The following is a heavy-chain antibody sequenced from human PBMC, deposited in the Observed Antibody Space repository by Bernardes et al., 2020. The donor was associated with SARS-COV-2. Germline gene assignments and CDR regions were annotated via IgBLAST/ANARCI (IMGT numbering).Heavy chain of an antibody. J-gene: IGHJ3*02. CDR3: AKDRLSGDWYYAFDI. CDR1: GFTYSNGA. CDR2: ISSSGEST. V-gene: IGHV3-23*01. Sequence: GGSLRVSCAASGFTYSNGAISWVRQAAGKGLEWVSAISSSGESTHYADSVKGRFTISRDNSKNTLYMQINSLRAEDTAVYYCAKDRLSGDWYYAFDIWGQGTMVTVSS. D-gene: IGHD6-19*01.